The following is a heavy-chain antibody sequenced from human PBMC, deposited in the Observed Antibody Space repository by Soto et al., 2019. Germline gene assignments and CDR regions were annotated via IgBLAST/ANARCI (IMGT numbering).Heavy chain of an antibody. Sequence: GSGPTLVNPTQTLTLTCTFSGFSFTTAGVAVGWIRQPPGKALEWLALIDWDDDKNYSTSLKTRLTISKDTSKNQVVLTMTNMDPVDTATYYCARVPGYYDSSGFIGFDSWGQGTLVTVSS. CDR3: ARVPGYYDSSGFIGFDS. CDR2: IDWDDDK. CDR1: GFSFTTAGVA. D-gene: IGHD3-22*01. J-gene: IGHJ4*02. V-gene: IGHV2-70*01.